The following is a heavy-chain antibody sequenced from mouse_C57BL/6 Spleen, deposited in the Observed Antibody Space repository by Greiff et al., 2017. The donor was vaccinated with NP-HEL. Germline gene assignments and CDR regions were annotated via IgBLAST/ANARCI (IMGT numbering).Heavy chain of an antibody. D-gene: IGHD1-1*01. CDR1: GYTFTDYA. Sequence: QVQLQQSGAELVRPGASVTLSCTASGYTFTDYAMPWVQQTPVHGLEWIGAIDPETGGTAYNQQFKGQAILTADNSSSTAYMELRSLTSEDSAVYYCTRGYYGSVYYAMDYWGQGTSVTVSS. CDR2: IDPETGGT. CDR3: TRGYYGSVYYAMDY. J-gene: IGHJ4*01. V-gene: IGHV1-15*01.